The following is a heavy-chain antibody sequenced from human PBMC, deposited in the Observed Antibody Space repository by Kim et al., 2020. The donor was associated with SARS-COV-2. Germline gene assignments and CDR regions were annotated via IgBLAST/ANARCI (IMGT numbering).Heavy chain of an antibody. D-gene: IGHD3-10*01. Sequence: SETLSLTCSVSGGSIRSSSYYWGWIRQPPVKGLEWIGSIYYSGSTYYNPSLKSRVTISVDTSKNQFSLKLSSVTAADTAVYYCARNIKGAYYGSGKEYFDYWGQGTLVTVSS. J-gene: IGHJ4*02. CDR2: IYYSGST. V-gene: IGHV4-39*07. CDR1: GGSIRSSSYY. CDR3: ARNIKGAYYGSGKEYFDY.